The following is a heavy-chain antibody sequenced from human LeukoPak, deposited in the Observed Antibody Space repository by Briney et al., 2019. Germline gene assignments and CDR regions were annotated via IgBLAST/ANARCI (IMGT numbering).Heavy chain of an antibody. Sequence: ASVKVSCKASGYTFSGYYLHWVRRAPGQGLEWMGWINPDSGGTNYAQKFKGRVTMTRDTSISTAYMELTGLKSDDTAVYYCARPPSPSGAFWGQGTLVTVSS. D-gene: IGHD4-17*01. V-gene: IGHV1-2*02. CDR1: GYTFSGYY. J-gene: IGHJ4*02. CDR2: INPDSGGT. CDR3: ARPPSPSGAF.